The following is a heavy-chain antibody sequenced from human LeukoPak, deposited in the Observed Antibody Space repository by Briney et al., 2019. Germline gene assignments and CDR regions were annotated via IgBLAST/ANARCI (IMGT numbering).Heavy chain of an antibody. Sequence: SETLSLTCAVYGGSFSGYYWSWIRQPPGKGLEWIGYIYYSGSTNYNPSLKSRVTISVDTSKNQFSLKLSSVTAADTAVYYCARERSNRLGMDVWGQGTTVTVSS. D-gene: IGHD1-14*01. CDR3: ARERSNRLGMDV. V-gene: IGHV4-59*01. J-gene: IGHJ6*02. CDR2: IYYSGST. CDR1: GGSFSGYY.